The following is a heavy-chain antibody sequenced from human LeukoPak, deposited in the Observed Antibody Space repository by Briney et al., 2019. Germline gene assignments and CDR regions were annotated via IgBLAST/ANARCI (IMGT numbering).Heavy chain of an antibody. CDR3: ARVKGSSTSWGMDY. Sequence: SETLSLTCTVSGGSISSGDYYWSWIRQPPGKGLEWIGYIYYSGSTYYNPSLKSRVTISVDTSKNQFSLKLSSVTAADTAVYYCARVKGSSTSWGMDYWGQGTLVTVSS. J-gene: IGHJ4*02. V-gene: IGHV4-30-4*01. D-gene: IGHD2-2*01. CDR1: GGSISSGDYY. CDR2: IYYSGST.